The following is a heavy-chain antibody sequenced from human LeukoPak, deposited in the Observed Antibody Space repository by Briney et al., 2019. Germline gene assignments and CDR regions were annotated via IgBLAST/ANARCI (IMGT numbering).Heavy chain of an antibody. V-gene: IGHV4-39*07. J-gene: IGHJ3*02. CDR1: GGSISSSSYY. D-gene: IGHD1-26*01. CDR2: IYYSGST. Sequence: PSETLSLTCTVSGGSISSSSYYRGWIRQPPGKGLEWIGSIYYSGSTYYNPSLKSRVTISVDTSKNQFSLKLSSVTAADTAVYYCARVVVGATGAFDTWGQGTMVTVSS. CDR3: ARVVVGATGAFDT.